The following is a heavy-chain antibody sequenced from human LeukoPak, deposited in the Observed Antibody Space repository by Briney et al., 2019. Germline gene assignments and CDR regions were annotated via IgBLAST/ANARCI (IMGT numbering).Heavy chain of an antibody. V-gene: IGHV5-51*01. D-gene: IGHD3-10*01. CDR3: ARGAYGSGSYYNYYGMDV. CDR1: GYSFATRW. CDR2: IYPDDSDA. J-gene: IGHJ6*02. Sequence: GESLKISCKGSGYSFATRWVAWVRQMPGKGLEWMGIIYPDDSDARYSPSFQGQVTISADKSISTAYLQWSSLKASDSAMYFFARGAYGSGSYYNYYGMDVWGQGTTVTVS.